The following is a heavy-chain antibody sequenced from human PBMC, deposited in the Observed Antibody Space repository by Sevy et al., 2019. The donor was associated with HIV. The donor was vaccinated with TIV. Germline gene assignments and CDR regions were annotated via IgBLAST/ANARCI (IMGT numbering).Heavy chain of an antibody. V-gene: IGHV3-33*01. CDR2: IWYDGRTE. CDR3: ARDAARVIVPTAGFDS. CDR1: GFTFRSFS. D-gene: IGHD1-1*01. Sequence: GGSLRLSCVASGFTFRSFSMHWVRQAPGKGLEWVAAIWYDGRTERYADSVQGRFTISRDNSKKTLYLQMNSLRDEDTAIYSCARDAARVIVPTAGFDSWGQGTLVTVSS. J-gene: IGHJ5*01.